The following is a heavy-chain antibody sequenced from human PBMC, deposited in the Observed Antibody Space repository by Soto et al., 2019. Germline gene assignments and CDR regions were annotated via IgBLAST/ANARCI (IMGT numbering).Heavy chain of an antibody. CDR1: GYNFTNYH. CDR3: ARKALAVGSLSYYGMDV. D-gene: IGHD6-19*01. J-gene: IGHJ6*02. CDR2: ISSYTGNTYYQHSANT. V-gene: IGHV1-18*04. Sequence: QVYLVQSGAEVKKPGASVKVSCKASGYNFTNYHIHWVRQAPGQGLEWMGWISSYTGNTYYQHSANTEYAQKFQGRVSLTTDTFTTTAYLELRGLRSDDTAVYYCARKALAVGSLSYYGMDVWGPGTTVTVSS.